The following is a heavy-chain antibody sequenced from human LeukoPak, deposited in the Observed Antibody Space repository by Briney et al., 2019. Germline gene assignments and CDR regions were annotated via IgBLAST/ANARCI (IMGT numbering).Heavy chain of an antibody. V-gene: IGHV3-23*01. D-gene: IGHD3-3*01. J-gene: IGHJ3*02. CDR1: GFTFSSCA. Sequence: PGGSLRLSCAASGFTFSSCAMSWVRQAPGKGLEWVSAISGSGGSTYYADSVKGRFTISRDNSKNTLYLQMNSLRAEDTAVYYCAKDRPETYYDFWSGNDAFDIWGQGTMVTVSS. CDR2: ISGSGGST. CDR3: AKDRPETYYDFWSGNDAFDI.